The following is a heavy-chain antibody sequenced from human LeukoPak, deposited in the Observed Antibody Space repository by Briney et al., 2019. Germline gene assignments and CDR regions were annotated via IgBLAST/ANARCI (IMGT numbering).Heavy chain of an antibody. D-gene: IGHD3-22*01. CDR1: GGSISSYY. J-gene: IGHJ4*02. V-gene: IGHV4-59*01. Sequence: AETLSLTCTVSGGSISSYYWSWIRQPPGKGLEWTGFIDYSGSTNYNPSLKSRVSISVDTSKNHFYLRLSSVTAADTAAYYCARGGHYDSSATPFVYWGQGTLVTVSS. CDR3: ARGGHYDSSATPFVY. CDR2: IDYSGST.